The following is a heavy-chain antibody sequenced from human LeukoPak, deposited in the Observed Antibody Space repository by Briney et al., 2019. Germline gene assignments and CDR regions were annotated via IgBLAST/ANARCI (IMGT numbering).Heavy chain of an antibody. CDR3: ATVGSSWYYYFDY. J-gene: IGHJ4*02. D-gene: IGHD6-13*01. V-gene: IGHV3-11*01. CDR2: ISSSGSTI. CDR1: GFTFSDYY. Sequence: PGGSLRLSCAASGFTFSDYYMSWIRQAPGKGLEWVSYISSSGSTIYYADSVKGRFTISRDNAKNSLYLQMNSLRAEDTAVYYCATVGSSWYYYFDYWGQGTLVTVSS.